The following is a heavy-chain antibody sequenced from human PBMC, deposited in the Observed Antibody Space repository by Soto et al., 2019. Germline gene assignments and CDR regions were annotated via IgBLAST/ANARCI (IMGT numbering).Heavy chain of an antibody. CDR1: GFTFDEHS. J-gene: IGHJ4*02. CDR3: VKSLIMLGESQSSFFDY. Sequence: QVQLEESGGGVVQPGGSLRLSCAASGFTFDEHSMHWVRQAPGKGLEWVAAIGYDAIYKFYADSVEGRFTISRDNSKNTLYLQMNSLRNEDTAVYYCVKSLIMLGESQSSFFDYWGQGTLVSVSS. V-gene: IGHV3-30-3*02. D-gene: IGHD3-16*01. CDR2: IGYDAIYK.